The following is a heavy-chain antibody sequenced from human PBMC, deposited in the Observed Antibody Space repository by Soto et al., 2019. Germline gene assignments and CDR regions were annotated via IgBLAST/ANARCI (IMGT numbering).Heavy chain of an antibody. CDR2: ISAYNGNT. Sequence: QVQLVQSGAEVKKPGASVKVSCKASGYAFTSYGISWVRQAPGQGIEWMGWISAYNGNTNYAQKLQGRVTMTTDPATSTAYMELRSLRSDDTAVYYCARASITMVRGVTERHFDYWGQGALVTVSS. D-gene: IGHD3-10*01. V-gene: IGHV1-18*04. CDR1: GYAFTSYG. CDR3: ARASITMVRGVTERHFDY. J-gene: IGHJ4*02.